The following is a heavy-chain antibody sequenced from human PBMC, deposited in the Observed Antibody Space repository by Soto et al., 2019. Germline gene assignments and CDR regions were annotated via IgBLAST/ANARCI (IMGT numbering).Heavy chain of an antibody. CDR2: INHSGST. J-gene: IGHJ4*02. D-gene: IGHD3-10*01. CDR1: GGSFSGYY. V-gene: IGHV4-34*01. Sequence: PSETLSLTCAVYGGSFSGYYWSWIRQPPGKGPEWIGEINHSGSTNYNPSLKSRVTISVDTSKNQFSLKLSSVTAADTAVYYCARGVRYFDYWGQGTLVTVSS. CDR3: ARGVRYFDY.